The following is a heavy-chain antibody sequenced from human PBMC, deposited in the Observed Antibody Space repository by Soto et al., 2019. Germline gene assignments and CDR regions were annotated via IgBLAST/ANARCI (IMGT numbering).Heavy chain of an antibody. D-gene: IGHD2-15*01. V-gene: IGHV1-69*01. CDR1: GGTFNIFA. CDR2: IVPLSGTA. J-gene: IGHJ1*01. Sequence: QVQLVQSGAEVRKPGSSVKVSCQASGGTFNIFAFSWVRQAPGQGLQFVGGIVPLSGTAKSAQEFQDRVTFTADESTSTIYMELRSLQSDDTAILYCASGVAVDRFEFWGQGTRVTVSS. CDR3: ASGVAVDRFEF.